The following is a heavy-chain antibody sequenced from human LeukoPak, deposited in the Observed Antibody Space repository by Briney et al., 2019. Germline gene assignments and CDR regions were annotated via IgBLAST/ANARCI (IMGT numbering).Heavy chain of an antibody. D-gene: IGHD3-9*01. CDR3: ARTYYDILTGYQQPDDY. CDR2: IYYSGST. CDR1: GGSISSYY. J-gene: IGHJ4*02. Sequence: PSETLSLTCTVSGGSISSYYWGWIRQPPGKGLEWLGSIYYSGSTYYNPSLKSRVTISVDTSKNQFSLKLSSVTAADTAVYYCARTYYDILTGYQQPDDYWGQGTLVTVSS. V-gene: IGHV4-39*01.